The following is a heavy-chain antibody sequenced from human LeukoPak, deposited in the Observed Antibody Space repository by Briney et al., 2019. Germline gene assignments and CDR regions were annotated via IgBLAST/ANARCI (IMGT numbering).Heavy chain of an antibody. CDR3: ARQDSSGWYDY. CDR1: GGSISSYY. J-gene: IGHJ4*02. V-gene: IGHV4-59*08. Sequence: SETLSLTCTVSGGSISSYYWSWIRQPPGKGLEWIGYIYYSGSTNYNPSLKSRVTISVDTSKNQFSLKLSSVTAADTAVYYCARQDSSGWYDYWGQGTLVTVSS. CDR2: IYYSGST. D-gene: IGHD6-19*01.